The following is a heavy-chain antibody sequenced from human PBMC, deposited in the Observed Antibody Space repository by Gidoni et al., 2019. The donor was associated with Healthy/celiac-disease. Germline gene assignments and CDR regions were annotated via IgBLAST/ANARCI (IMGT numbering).Heavy chain of an antibody. V-gene: IGHV1-69*01. CDR1: GGTFSSYA. D-gene: IGHD4-17*01. Sequence: QVQLVQSGAEVKKPGSSVTVSCKAAGGTFSSYAINWVRQAPGQGLEWMGGIIPIFGTANYAQKFQGRVTITADESTSTAYMELSSLRSEDTAVYYCARGYGDYARTLYPFDYWGQGTLVTVSS. J-gene: IGHJ4*02. CDR3: ARGYGDYARTLYPFDY. CDR2: IIPIFGTA.